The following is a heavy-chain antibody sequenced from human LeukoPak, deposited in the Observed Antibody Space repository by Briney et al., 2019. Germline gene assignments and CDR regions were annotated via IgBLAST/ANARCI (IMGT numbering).Heavy chain of an antibody. V-gene: IGHV3-21*04. D-gene: IGHD3-10*01. CDR2: ISSSSSYI. CDR1: GFTFSSYS. J-gene: IGHJ4*02. Sequence: GGSLRLSCAASGFTFSSYSMNWVRQAPGKGLEWVSSISSSSSYIYYADSAKGRFTISRDNAKNSLYLQMNSLRAEDTAVYYCARDGLLWFGESPYYFDYWGQGTLVTVSS. CDR3: ARDGLLWFGESPYYFDY.